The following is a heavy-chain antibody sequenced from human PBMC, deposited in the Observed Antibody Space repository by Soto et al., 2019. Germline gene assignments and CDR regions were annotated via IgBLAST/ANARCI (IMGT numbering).Heavy chain of an antibody. Sequence: QVQLQQWGAGLLKPSETLSLTCAVYGGSFSGYQWSWIRQTPGKGLEWIGEINDSGNINYNPSLRSQVTILVDTDKKQISLTLSSVTAAATAVYFCARGLILWFGELSRLGGYYSYMDVWGKGTTVTVSS. V-gene: IGHV4-34*01. J-gene: IGHJ6*03. CDR1: GGSFSGYQ. CDR3: ARGLILWFGELSRLGGYYSYMDV. D-gene: IGHD3-10*01. CDR2: INDSGNI.